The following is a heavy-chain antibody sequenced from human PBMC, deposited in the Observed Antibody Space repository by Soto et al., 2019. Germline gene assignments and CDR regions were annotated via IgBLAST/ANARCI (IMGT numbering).Heavy chain of an antibody. Sequence: GGSLRLSCSASGFTFSSYAMHWVRQAPGKGLEYVSAISSNGGSTYYADSVKGRFTISRDNSKNTLYLQMSSLRAEDTAVYYCVKQGYSSGFDYWGQGTLVTVSS. CDR3: VKQGYSSGFDY. J-gene: IGHJ4*02. V-gene: IGHV3-64D*09. CDR1: GFTFSSYA. CDR2: ISSNGGST. D-gene: IGHD6-19*01.